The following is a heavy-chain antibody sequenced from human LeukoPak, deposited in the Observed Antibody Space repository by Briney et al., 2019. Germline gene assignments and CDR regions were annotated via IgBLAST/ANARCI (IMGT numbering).Heavy chain of an antibody. J-gene: IGHJ4*02. CDR3: ARASSGWPN. V-gene: IGHV1-18*04. Sequence: ASVKVSCKASGYTFTNYGISWVRQAPGQGLEWMGWINTYNGNTNYAQKFQGRVTMTTDTSTSTVYMELSSLRSEDTAVYYCARASSGWPNWGQGTLVTVSS. D-gene: IGHD6-19*01. CDR2: INTYNGNT. CDR1: GYTFTNYG.